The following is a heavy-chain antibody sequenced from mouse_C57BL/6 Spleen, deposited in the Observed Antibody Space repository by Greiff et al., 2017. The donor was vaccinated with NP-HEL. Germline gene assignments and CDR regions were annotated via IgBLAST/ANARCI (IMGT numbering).Heavy chain of an antibody. CDR2: IYPGDGDT. J-gene: IGHJ2*01. CDR3: ARSSGTFDY. D-gene: IGHD4-1*01. V-gene: IGHV1-80*01. CDR1: GYAFSSYW. Sequence: LQQSGASVKISCKASGYAFSSYWMHWVKQRPGKGLEWIGQIYPGDGDTNYNGKYKGKATLTADKSSSTASMQLSSLTSEDSAVYFCARSSGTFDYWGQGTTLTVSS.